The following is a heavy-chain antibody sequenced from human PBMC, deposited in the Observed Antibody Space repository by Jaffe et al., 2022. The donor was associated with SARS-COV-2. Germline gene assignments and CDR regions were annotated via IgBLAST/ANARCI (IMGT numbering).Heavy chain of an antibody. CDR3: ARARVYAGLFDY. CDR1: GFTVSSNY. V-gene: IGHV3-53*01. J-gene: IGHJ4*02. CDR2: IYSGGST. D-gene: IGHD2-8*01. Sequence: EEQVVESGGGLIQPGGSLRLSCAASGFTVSSNYMSWVRQAPGKGLEWVSVIYSGGSTYYADSVKGRFTISRDNSKNTVYLQMNSLRAEDTAIYYCARARVYAGLFDYWGQGTLVTVSS.